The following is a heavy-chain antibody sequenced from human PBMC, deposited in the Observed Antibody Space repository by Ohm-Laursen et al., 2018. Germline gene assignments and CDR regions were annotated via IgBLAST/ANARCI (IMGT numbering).Heavy chain of an antibody. CDR3: AKDRNYGDYGLIFYFDY. J-gene: IGHJ4*02. V-gene: IGHV3-30*18. D-gene: IGHD4-17*01. CDR2: ISKDGSNK. Sequence: SLRLSCAASGFTFSSYGMHWVRQAPGKGLEWVAVISKDGSNKYSAESVKGRFTISRDNSKNTLYLQMNSLRAEDTAVYYCAKDRNYGDYGLIFYFDYWGQGTLVTVSS. CDR1: GFTFSSYG.